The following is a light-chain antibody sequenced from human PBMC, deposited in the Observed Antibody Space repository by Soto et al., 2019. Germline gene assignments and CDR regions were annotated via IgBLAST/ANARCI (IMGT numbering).Light chain of an antibody. CDR1: QNINTW. CDR3: QQYETYSWT. CDR2: RAS. V-gene: IGKV1-5*03. Sequence: DIQMTQSPSTLSASVGDRVTITCRASQNINTWLAWYQQKPGKGPTLLIYRASRLESGVPSRFSGSGSGTEFALTISSLQPADFATYYCQQYETYSWTFXQGTKVDIK. J-gene: IGKJ1*01.